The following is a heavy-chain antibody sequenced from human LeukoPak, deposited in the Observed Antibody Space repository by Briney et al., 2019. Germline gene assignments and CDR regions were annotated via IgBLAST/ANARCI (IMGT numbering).Heavy chain of an antibody. J-gene: IGHJ4*02. CDR1: GFTFSSYA. V-gene: IGHV3-23*01. D-gene: IGHD3-22*01. Sequence: GGSLRLSCAASGFTFSSYAMSWVRQAPEKGLEWVSAISGSGGSTYYADSVKGRFTISRDNSKNTLYLQMNSLRAEDTAVYYCAKFPRYYYDSSGPDYWGQGTLVTVSS. CDR3: AKFPRYYYDSSGPDY. CDR2: ISGSGGST.